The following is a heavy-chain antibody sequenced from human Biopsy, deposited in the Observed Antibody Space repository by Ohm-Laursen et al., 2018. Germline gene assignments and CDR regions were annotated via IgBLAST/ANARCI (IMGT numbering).Heavy chain of an antibody. CDR3: ARDPGYDFWSGSDPFDI. J-gene: IGHJ3*02. CDR2: ISTYNDDT. CDR1: GYTFTAYG. V-gene: IGHV1-18*04. Sequence: ASVKVSCNTSGYTFTAYGISWVRQAPGHGLEWMGWISTYNDDTNIAQKFQGRVSMTTDTSTRTAYMELRSLRSGDTAIYFCARDPGYDFWSGSDPFDIWGQGTLVTVS. D-gene: IGHD3-3*01.